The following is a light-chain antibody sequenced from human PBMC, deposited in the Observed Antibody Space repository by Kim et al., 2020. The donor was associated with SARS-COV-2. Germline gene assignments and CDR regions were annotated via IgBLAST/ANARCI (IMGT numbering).Light chain of an antibody. CDR3: QHYGTSPYS. J-gene: IGKJ2*03. CDR1: RILRNNY. Sequence: FPPDGIAPLSCKLHRILRNNYFASYQNRPGQPPRLLCYGPSSRPTGFPDRFTGGGSRTDFTLTINGVEPEDFAVYYCQHYGTSPYSFGQGTKLEI. CDR2: GPS. V-gene: IGKV3-20*01.